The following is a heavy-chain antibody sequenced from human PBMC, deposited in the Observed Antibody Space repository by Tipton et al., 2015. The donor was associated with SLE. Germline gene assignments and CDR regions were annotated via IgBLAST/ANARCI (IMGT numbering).Heavy chain of an antibody. Sequence: SLRLSCAASGFTFSSYWMSWVRQAPGKGLEWVANIKQDGSEKYYVDSVKGRFTISRDNAKNSLYLQMNSLRAEDTAVYYCARDRNYYDSSGYYHNYWGQGTLVTVSS. CDR1: GFTFSSYW. CDR2: IKQDGSEK. J-gene: IGHJ4*02. D-gene: IGHD3-22*01. CDR3: ARDRNYYDSSGYYHNY. V-gene: IGHV3-7*01.